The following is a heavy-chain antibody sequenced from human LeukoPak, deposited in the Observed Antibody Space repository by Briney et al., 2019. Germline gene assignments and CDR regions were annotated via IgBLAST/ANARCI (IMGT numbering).Heavy chain of an antibody. CDR3: ARVPSYCSSTSCTDAFDI. J-gene: IGHJ3*02. V-gene: IGHV4-34*01. CDR1: GGSFSGYY. D-gene: IGHD2-2*01. Sequence: SETLSLTCAVYGGSFSGYYWSWIRQPPGKGLEWIGEVNHSGSTNYNPSLKSRVTISVDTSKNQFSLKLSSVTAADTAVYYCARVPSYCSSTSCTDAFDIWGQGTMVSVSS. CDR2: VNHSGST.